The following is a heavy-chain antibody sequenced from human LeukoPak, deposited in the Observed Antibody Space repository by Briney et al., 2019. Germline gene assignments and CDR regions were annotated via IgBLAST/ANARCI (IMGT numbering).Heavy chain of an antibody. CDR1: GFTFSSYG. CDR3: ARDRGSYYDFWSGYYTGYFDY. V-gene: IGHV3-23*01. Sequence: RGSLRLSCAASGFTFSSYGMSWVRQAPGRGLEWVSGISDSGGSTYSADSVKGRFTISRDNSKNTLYLQMNSLRAEDTAVYYCARDRGSYYDFWSGYYTGYFDYWGQGTLVTVSS. CDR2: ISDSGGST. J-gene: IGHJ4*02. D-gene: IGHD3-3*01.